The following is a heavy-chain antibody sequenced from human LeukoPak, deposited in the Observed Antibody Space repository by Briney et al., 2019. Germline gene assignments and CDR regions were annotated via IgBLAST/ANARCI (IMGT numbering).Heavy chain of an antibody. CDR1: GFTFSSYG. CDR2: IWYDGSNK. Sequence: GGSLRLSCAASGFTFSSYGMHWVRQAPGKGLEGVAVIWYDGSNKYYADSVKGRFTISRDNSKNTLYLQMNSLRAEDTAVYYCARARDGYRTDYFDYWGQGTLVTVSS. J-gene: IGHJ4*02. D-gene: IGHD5-24*01. V-gene: IGHV3-33*01. CDR3: ARARDGYRTDYFDY.